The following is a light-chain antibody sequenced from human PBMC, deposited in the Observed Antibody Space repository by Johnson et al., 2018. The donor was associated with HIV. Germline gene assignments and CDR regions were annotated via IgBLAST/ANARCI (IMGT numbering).Light chain of an antibody. Sequence: QSVLTQPPSVSAAPGQKVTISCSGSSSNIGNNYVSWYKQFPGTAPKLLMYENNKRPSGIPDRFSGSKSGTSATLGITGLQTGDEAEYYCGTWDSSLNVFGTGTKVTVL. CDR2: ENN. V-gene: IGLV1-51*02. J-gene: IGLJ1*01. CDR1: SSNIGNNY. CDR3: GTWDSSLNV.